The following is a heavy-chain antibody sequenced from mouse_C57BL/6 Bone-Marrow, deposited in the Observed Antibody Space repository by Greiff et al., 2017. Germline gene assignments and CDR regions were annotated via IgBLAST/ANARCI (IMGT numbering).Heavy chain of an antibody. D-gene: IGHD2-2*01. CDR1: EYEFPSHD. J-gene: IGHJ4*01. V-gene: IGHV5-2*01. Sequence: EVKLQESGGGLVQPGESLKLSCESNEYEFPSHDMSWVRKTPEKRLALVAAINSDGGSTYYPDTMERRFIISRDNTKKTLYLQMSSLRSEDTALYYCARQGSGYDAGYAMDYWGQGTSVTVSS. CDR2: INSDGGST. CDR3: ARQGSGYDAGYAMDY.